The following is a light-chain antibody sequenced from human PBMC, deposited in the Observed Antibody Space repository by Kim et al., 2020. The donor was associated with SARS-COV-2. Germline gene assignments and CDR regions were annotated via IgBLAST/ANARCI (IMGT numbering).Light chain of an antibody. Sequence: ASVGDRVTITCRASQGIGNALAWYQQKPGKVPKVLIYSSSALQSGVPSRFSGSGSGTDFPLTISSLQPEDVATYYCQKYNAAPWTFGQGTTVDIK. CDR1: QGIGNA. J-gene: IGKJ1*01. CDR3: QKYNAAPWT. V-gene: IGKV1-27*01. CDR2: SSS.